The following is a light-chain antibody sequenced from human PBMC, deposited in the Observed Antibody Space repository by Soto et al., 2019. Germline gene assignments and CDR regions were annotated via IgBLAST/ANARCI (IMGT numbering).Light chain of an antibody. V-gene: IGKV1-33*01. Sequence: DIQMTQSPSSLSPSVGDRVTITCQASQDITTYLNWFQQKPGKAPKLLIYGASNLETGDPSRFSGRGSGTDFTFAISSLQPEDIATYYCQQYDTIQYTFGQGTKLEIK. J-gene: IGKJ2*01. CDR1: QDITTY. CDR2: GAS. CDR3: QQYDTIQYT.